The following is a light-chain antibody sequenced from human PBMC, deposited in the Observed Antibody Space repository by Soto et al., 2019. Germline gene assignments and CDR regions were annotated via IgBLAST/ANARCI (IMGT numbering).Light chain of an antibody. J-gene: IGKJ5*01. CDR3: QELNTFPVT. Sequence: DIQLTQSPSLMSASVGDRVTITCRASQDISSYLAWYQQTPGKAPQLLIYASSTLQSGVPSRFSGSGSGTEFTLTISSLLPEEFATYYCQELNTFPVTFGQGTRLEIK. CDR1: QDISSY. CDR2: ASS. V-gene: IGKV1-9*01.